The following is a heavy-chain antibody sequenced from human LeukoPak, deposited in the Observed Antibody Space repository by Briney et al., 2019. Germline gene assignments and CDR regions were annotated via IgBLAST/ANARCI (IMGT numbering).Heavy chain of an antibody. CDR3: ANGESIAASNWFDP. CDR2: INPNSGGT. D-gene: IGHD6-6*01. V-gene: IGHV1-2*02. J-gene: IGHJ5*02. CDR1: GDTFTGYY. Sequence: ASVKVSCKASGDTFTGYYIHWVRQAPGQGLEWMGWINPNSGGTNYAQKFQGRVTMTRDTSISTAYMELSRLRSDDTAVYYCANGESIAASNWFDPWGQGTLVTVSS.